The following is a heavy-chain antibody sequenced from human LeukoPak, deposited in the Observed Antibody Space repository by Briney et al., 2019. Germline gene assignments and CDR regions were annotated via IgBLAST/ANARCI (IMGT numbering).Heavy chain of an antibody. D-gene: IGHD3-10*01. V-gene: IGHV3-23*01. Sequence: PGVSLRLSCAASGFTFSNYAMSWVRQAPGKGLEWVSGMSGRGGRSYYADSVKGRFTVSRDNSKNTLFLQMNSLRAEDTAVYYCAKDARVWFGELSFFDYWGQGTLVTVSS. J-gene: IGHJ4*02. CDR1: GFTFSNYA. CDR2: MSGRGGRS. CDR3: AKDARVWFGELSFFDY.